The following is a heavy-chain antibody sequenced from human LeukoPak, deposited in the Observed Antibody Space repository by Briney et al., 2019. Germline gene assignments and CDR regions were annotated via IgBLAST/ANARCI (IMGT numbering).Heavy chain of an antibody. J-gene: IGHJ4*02. V-gene: IGHV3-7*01. CDR3: ARAPQGASGSYFIDY. CDR2: IKQDGSEK. CDR1: GFTFSSHG. D-gene: IGHD1-26*01. Sequence: GGSLRLSCAASGFTFSSHGIDWVRQAPGKGLEWVANIKQDGSEKYYVDSVKGRFTISRDNAKNSLYLQMNSLRAEDTAVYYCARAPQGASGSYFIDYWGQGTLVTVSS.